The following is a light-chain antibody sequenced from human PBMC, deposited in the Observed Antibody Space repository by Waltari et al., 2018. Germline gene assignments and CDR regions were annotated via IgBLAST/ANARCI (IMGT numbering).Light chain of an antibody. CDR2: GAS. CDR1: QSVSSN. Sequence: EIVMTQSPATLSVSPGESATLSCRASQSVSSNLAWYQQKPGQAPRLLIYGASTRATGSPARFSGSGSGTEFTLTISSLQSEDFAVYYCQQYNNWPLTFGQGTKVEIK. CDR3: QQYNNWPLT. J-gene: IGKJ1*01. V-gene: IGKV3-15*01.